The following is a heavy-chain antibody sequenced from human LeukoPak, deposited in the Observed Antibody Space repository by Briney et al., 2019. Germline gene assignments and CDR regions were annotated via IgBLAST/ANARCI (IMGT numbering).Heavy chain of an antibody. J-gene: IGHJ4*02. D-gene: IGHD6-19*01. V-gene: IGHV3-11*04. CDR2: ITNTGRST. CDR1: GFSLSSYF. Sequence: GGSLGLSCEASGFSLSSYFMSWIRQAPGKGLEWVSYITNTGRSTKYTDAVKGRFTISRDNAKQSVYLEMTELRAEDTAVYYCAREASGNYHVFDSWGQGTLVTVSS. CDR3: AREASGNYHVFDS.